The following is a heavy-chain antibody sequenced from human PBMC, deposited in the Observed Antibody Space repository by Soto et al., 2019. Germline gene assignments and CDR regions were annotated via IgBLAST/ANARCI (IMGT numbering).Heavy chain of an antibody. D-gene: IGHD3-3*01. J-gene: IGHJ4*02. Sequence: GGSLRLSCAASGFTFSSYAMSWVRQAPGKGLEWVSAITGSGDSTYYADSVKGRFTVSRDNSKNTLYLQMNSLRAEDTAVYYCAKVFVFTIREGFDYWGLGTLVTVLL. CDR1: GFTFSSYA. V-gene: IGHV3-23*01. CDR2: ITGSGDST. CDR3: AKVFVFTIREGFDY.